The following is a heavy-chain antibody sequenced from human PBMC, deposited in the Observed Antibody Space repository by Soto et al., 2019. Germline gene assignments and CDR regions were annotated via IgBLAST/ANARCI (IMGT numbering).Heavy chain of an antibody. J-gene: IGHJ4*02. Sequence: SETLSLTCTVSRGSISSDYWSWIRQSPGKGLEWIGSINYSGSTNYNPSLKSRVTISVDTSKNQFSLKVSSVTAADTAVYYCARKGKAASAPWDYWGQGTLVTVSS. D-gene: IGHD6-13*01. V-gene: IGHV4-59*01. CDR1: RGSISSDY. CDR3: ARKGKAASAPWDY. CDR2: INYSGST.